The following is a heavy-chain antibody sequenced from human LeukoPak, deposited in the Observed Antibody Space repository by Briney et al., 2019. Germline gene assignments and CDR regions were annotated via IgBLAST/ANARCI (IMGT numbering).Heavy chain of an antibody. V-gene: IGHV3-64*04. J-gene: IGHJ4*02. D-gene: IGHD2-21*02. CDR1: GFPFSSYA. CDR2: ISDSGGST. Sequence: GGSLRLSCSASGFPFSSYAMHWVRQAPGKGLEYVSAISDSGGSTYYADSVKGQFTISRDNSKNTVNLQMNSLRAEDTAVYYCAKDYEAYCGGDCSSFFDYWGQGTLVTVSS. CDR3: AKDYEAYCGGDCSSFFDY.